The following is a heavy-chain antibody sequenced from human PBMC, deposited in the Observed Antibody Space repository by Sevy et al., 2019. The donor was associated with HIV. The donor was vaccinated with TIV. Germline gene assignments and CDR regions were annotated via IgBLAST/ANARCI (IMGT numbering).Heavy chain of an antibody. Sequence: GGSLRLSCAASGFTFSKYSMSWVRQPPGKGLEWVSTLSFGCGEINHADSVKGRFTISRDNSKNSLYLQMNNLRAEDTSVCYCARGGCTKAHDYWGQGTLVTVSS. CDR3: ARGGCTKAHDY. J-gene: IGHJ4*02. CDR2: LSFGCGEI. V-gene: IGHV3-23*01. D-gene: IGHD2-8*01. CDR1: GFTFSKYS.